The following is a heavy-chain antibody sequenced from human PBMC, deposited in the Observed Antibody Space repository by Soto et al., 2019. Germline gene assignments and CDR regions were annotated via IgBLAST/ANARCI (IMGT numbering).Heavy chain of an antibody. CDR1: GFTFSSYA. CDR2: ISYDGSNK. J-gene: IGHJ5*02. D-gene: IGHD3-3*01. Sequence: GGSLRLSCAASGFTFSSYAMHWVRQAPGKGLEWVAVISYDGSNKYYADSVKGRFTISRDNSKNTLYLQMNSLRAEDTAVYYCARGRGDFWSGSRGIWFDPWRQGTLVTVPS. CDR3: ARGRGDFWSGSRGIWFDP. V-gene: IGHV3-30-3*01.